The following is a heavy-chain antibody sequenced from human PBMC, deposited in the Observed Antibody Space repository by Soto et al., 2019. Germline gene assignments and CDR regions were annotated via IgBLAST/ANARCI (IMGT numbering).Heavy chain of an antibody. J-gene: IGHJ1*01. CDR3: ARQEWELLQTFGAEYFQH. Sequence: EVQLVESGGGLVQPGGSLRLSCAASGFTFSSYWMSWVRQAPGKGLEWVANIKQDGSEKYYVDSVKGRFTISRDNAKNSLYLQMNSLRAEDTAVYYCARQEWELLQTFGAEYFQHWGQGTLVTVSS. CDR2: IKQDGSEK. D-gene: IGHD1-26*01. V-gene: IGHV3-7*03. CDR1: GFTFSSYW.